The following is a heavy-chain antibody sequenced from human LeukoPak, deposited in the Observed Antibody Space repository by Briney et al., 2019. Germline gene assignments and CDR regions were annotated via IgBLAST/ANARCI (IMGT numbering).Heavy chain of an antibody. Sequence: ASETLSLTCTVSGVSITNYYWAWIRQPAGKGLEWIGRMYISGSTNYNPSLKSRVTISIDKSKNQFSLKLRSVTAADTAAYYCARDYLVGAPLDSWGQGTLVTVSS. CDR1: GVSITNYY. CDR3: ARDYLVGAPLDS. V-gene: IGHV4-4*07. D-gene: IGHD1-26*01. J-gene: IGHJ4*02. CDR2: MYISGST.